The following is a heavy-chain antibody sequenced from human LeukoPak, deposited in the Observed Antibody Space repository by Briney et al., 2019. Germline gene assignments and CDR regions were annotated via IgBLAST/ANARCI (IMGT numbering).Heavy chain of an antibody. V-gene: IGHV1-18*04. CDR1: GYTFPSYG. D-gene: IGHD3-9*01. CDR2: ISAYNGNT. J-gene: IGHJ5*02. CDR3: ARDQERYFGWLLLEGGWFDP. Sequence: ASVKVSCKASGYTFPSYGISWVRQAPGQGLEWMGWISAYNGNTNYAQKLQARVTMTTDTSTSTAYMELRSLRSDDTAVYYCARDQERYFGWLLLEGGWFDPWGQGTLVTVSS.